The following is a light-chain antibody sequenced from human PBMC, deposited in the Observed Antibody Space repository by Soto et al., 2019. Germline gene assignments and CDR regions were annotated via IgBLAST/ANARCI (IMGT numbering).Light chain of an antibody. J-gene: IGKJ1*01. Sequence: EIVLTQSPGTLSLSPGERATLSCRASQSVSSNYIAWYQQHPGQAPRIIIFGASNRATGIPARFSGSGSGTDFTLTISRLEPEDFAVYYCQRYDKTPRTFGQGTKVEIK. CDR2: GAS. CDR1: QSVSSNY. V-gene: IGKV3-20*01. CDR3: QRYDKTPRT.